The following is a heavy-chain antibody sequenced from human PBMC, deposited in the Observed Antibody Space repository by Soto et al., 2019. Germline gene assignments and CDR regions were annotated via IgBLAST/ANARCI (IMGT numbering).Heavy chain of an antibody. CDR2: ISGSGGST. V-gene: IGHV3-23*01. J-gene: IGHJ4*02. CDR3: AKDAVFTMIEVVPFDY. CDR1: GFTFSSYA. Sequence: HPGGSLRLSCAASGFTFSSYAMSWVRQAPGKGLEWVSAISGSGGSTYYADSVKGRFTISRDNSKNTLYLQMNSLRAEDTAVYYCAKDAVFTMIEVVPFDYWGQGTLVTVSS. D-gene: IGHD3-22*01.